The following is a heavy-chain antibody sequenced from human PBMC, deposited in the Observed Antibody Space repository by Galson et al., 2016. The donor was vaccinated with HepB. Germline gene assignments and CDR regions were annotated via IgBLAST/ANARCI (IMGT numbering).Heavy chain of an antibody. V-gene: IGHV3-33*01. Sequence: SLRLSCAASGFTFSSYGTHWVRQAPGKGLEWVAVIWYDGSFQFYEDSVKGRFTISRDNSKDMLYLQMNSLRAEDTAVYYCARVSNSFYGDYFDYWGQGTLVTVSS. CDR2: IWYDGSFQ. CDR3: ARVSNSFYGDYFDY. D-gene: IGHD4-17*01. J-gene: IGHJ4*02. CDR1: GFTFSSYG.